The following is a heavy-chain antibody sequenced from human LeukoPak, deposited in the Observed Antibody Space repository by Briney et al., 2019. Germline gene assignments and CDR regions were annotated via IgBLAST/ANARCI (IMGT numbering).Heavy chain of an antibody. Sequence: GGSLRLSCAASGFSFSNCGMHWVRQAPGKGLEWVGFISYDGGRTEYGDSVKGRFTISRDNSENTIYLQMHSLRAEDTAVYYCAKEWDIVGWMSTDDWGQGTLVTVSS. CDR1: GFSFSNCG. J-gene: IGHJ4*02. D-gene: IGHD3-16*02. V-gene: IGHV3-30*18. CDR3: AKEWDIVGWMSTDD. CDR2: ISYDGGRT.